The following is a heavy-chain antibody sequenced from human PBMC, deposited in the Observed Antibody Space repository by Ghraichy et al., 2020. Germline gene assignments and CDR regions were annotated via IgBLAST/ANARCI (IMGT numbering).Heavy chain of an antibody. Sequence: GESLNISCAASEFTFSTYSMNWVRQAPGKGLEWISFISTTSNSIYYADSVKGRFTISRDNAKSSLYLQMNSLRDEDTAVYYCARGKQWLVQGAFDIWGQGTMVTVSS. CDR3: ARGKQWLVQGAFDI. V-gene: IGHV3-48*02. CDR1: EFTFSTYS. CDR2: ISTTSNSI. D-gene: IGHD6-19*01. J-gene: IGHJ3*02.